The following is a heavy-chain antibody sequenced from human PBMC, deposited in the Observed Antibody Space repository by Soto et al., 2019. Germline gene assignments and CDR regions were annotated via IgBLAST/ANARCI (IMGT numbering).Heavy chain of an antibody. CDR2: ILPIFGTS. CDR3: ARGDEYGGNSDAFDI. Sequence: QVQLVQSGAEVKKPGSSVKVSCKASGGTFSTSSINWVRQAPGQRPEWMGDILPIFGTSDYAKKFQGRDTITADKSTNTTYMEVRSLLSEDTAVYYCARGDEYGGNSDAFDIWGKGTVVTVSS. D-gene: IGHD2-21*02. CDR1: GGTFSTSS. V-gene: IGHV1-69*14. J-gene: IGHJ3*02.